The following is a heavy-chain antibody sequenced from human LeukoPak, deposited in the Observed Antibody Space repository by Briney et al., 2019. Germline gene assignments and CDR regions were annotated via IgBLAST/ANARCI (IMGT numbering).Heavy chain of an antibody. J-gene: IGHJ4*02. CDR3: ARDGRPDLFDY. CDR1: GFTFSNYV. D-gene: IGHD1-26*01. Sequence: PGGSLRLSCAASGFTFSNYVMNWVRRAPGKGREWVSYISSSGGTIYYADSVKGRFTISRDNANNSLYLQMNSLRAEDTGVYYCARDGRPDLFDYWGQGTLVTVSS. V-gene: IGHV3-48*03. CDR2: ISSSGGTI.